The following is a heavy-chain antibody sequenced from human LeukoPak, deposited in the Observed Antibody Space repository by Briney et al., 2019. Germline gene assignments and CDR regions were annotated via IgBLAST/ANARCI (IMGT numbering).Heavy chain of an antibody. CDR3: AKDLEWLRLPPAFAI. J-gene: IGHJ3*02. CDR2: ISGSGGST. D-gene: IGHD5-12*01. V-gene: IGHV3-23*01. CDR1: GFTFSSYA. Sequence: GGSLRLSCAASGFTFSSYAMSWVRQAPGKGLEWVSAISGSGGSTYYADSVKGRVTISRDNSKNTLYLQMNSLRAEDTSVYYCAKDLEWLRLPPAFAIWGQGTMVPVSS.